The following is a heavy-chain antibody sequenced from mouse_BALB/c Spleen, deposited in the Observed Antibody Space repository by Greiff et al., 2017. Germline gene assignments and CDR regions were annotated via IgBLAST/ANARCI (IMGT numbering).Heavy chain of an antibody. Sequence: EVHLVESGGGLVKPGGSLKLSCAASGFTFSDYYMYWVRQTPEKRLEWVATISDGGSYTYYPDSVKGRFTISRDNAKNNLYLQMSSLKSEDTAMYYCARDPYDYDEGYAMDYWGQGTSVTVSS. J-gene: IGHJ4*01. CDR1: GFTFSDYY. D-gene: IGHD2-4*01. CDR2: ISDGGSYT. CDR3: ARDPYDYDEGYAMDY. V-gene: IGHV5-4*02.